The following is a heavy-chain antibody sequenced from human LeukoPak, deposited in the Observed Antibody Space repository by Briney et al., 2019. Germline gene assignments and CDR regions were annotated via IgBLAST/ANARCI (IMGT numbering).Heavy chain of an antibody. J-gene: IGHJ4*02. CDR3: VKNSGWYRLDC. Sequence: GGSLRLSCAASGLTFSNYWMAWVRQAPGKGLEWVADIKEDGSEKYYVDSVKGRFTISRDNAKNSLFLQMDSLRSEDTAVYYCVKNSGWYRLDCWGQGTLVTVSS. D-gene: IGHD6-13*01. CDR2: IKEDGSEK. V-gene: IGHV3-7*03. CDR1: GLTFSNYW.